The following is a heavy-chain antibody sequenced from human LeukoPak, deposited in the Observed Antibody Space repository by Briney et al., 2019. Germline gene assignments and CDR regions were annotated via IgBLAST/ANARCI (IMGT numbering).Heavy chain of an antibody. CDR2: ISSSSSYI. CDR3: ARAVMYYDYVWGSYLS. Sequence: GGSLRLSCAASGFPFSSYALNWVRQAPGKGLEWVSSISSSSSYIYYADSLKGRFTISRDDANNSLYLHMNSLRAEDTAVYYCARAVMYYDYVWGSYLSWGQGTLVTVSS. CDR1: GFPFSSYA. J-gene: IGHJ4*02. D-gene: IGHD3-16*02. V-gene: IGHV3-21*01.